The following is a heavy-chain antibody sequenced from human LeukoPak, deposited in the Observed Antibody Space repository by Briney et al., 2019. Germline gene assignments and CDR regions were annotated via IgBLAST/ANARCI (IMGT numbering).Heavy chain of an antibody. CDR2: IYHSGST. Sequence: ETLPLTCTVPGYSISSGYYWGWIRQPPGKGLEWIRSIYHSGSTYYNPSLKSRVTISVDTSKNQFSLSLRPVAAADTAVYYCARESYYGSGSCRVDYSGQRGLGTVSS. CDR1: GYSISSGYY. J-gene: IGHJ4*02. V-gene: IGHV4-38-2*02. CDR3: ARESYYGSGSCRVDY. D-gene: IGHD3-10*01.